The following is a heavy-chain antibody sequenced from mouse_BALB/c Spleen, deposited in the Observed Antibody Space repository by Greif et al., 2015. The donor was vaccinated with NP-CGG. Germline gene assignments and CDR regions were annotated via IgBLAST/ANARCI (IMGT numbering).Heavy chain of an antibody. CDR1: GYTFTSYT. CDR3: ATGYYDYDGPFAY. D-gene: IGHD2-4*01. V-gene: IGHV1-4*01. Sequence: QVQLQQSGAELARPGASVKMSCKASGYTFTSYTMHWVKQRPGQGLEWIGYINPSSGYTNYNQKFKDRATLTADKSSSAAYMQLSSLTSEDSAVYYCATGYYDYDGPFAYWGQGTLVTVSA. CDR2: INPSSGYT. J-gene: IGHJ3*01.